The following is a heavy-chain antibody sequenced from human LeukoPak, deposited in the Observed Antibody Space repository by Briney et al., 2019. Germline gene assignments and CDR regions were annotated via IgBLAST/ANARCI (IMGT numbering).Heavy chain of an antibody. V-gene: IGHV3-15*01. CDR1: GITFSDAW. J-gene: IGHJ5*02. CDR3: TTAVRNKAGSRFDP. Sequence: PGGSLRLSCVASGITFSDAWMSWVRQAPGKGLEWVGRSKTETEGGTTDYAAPVKGRFTISRDDSKNTLFLQMNSLKSEDTAVYYCTTAVRNKAGSRFDPWGQGTLVTVSS. D-gene: IGHD3-10*01. CDR2: SKTETEGGTT.